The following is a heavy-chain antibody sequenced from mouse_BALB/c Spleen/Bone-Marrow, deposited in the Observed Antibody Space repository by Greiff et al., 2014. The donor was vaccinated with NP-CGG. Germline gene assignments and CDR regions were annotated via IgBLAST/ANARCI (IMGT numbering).Heavy chain of an antibody. D-gene: IGHD6-5*01. V-gene: IGHV1-47*01. CDR1: GYPFTTYP. Sequence: QVQLQQSGAELVKPGASVKMSCKAFGYPFTTYPIEWMRQNHGKNLEWIGNFHPYDDDTKYNEQFKGKAKLTVDKSSTTVSLELSRLTSDDSAVYYCARGAYGLFDYSGQGTTLTVSS. J-gene: IGHJ2*01. CDR3: ARGAYGLFDY. CDR2: FHPYDDDT.